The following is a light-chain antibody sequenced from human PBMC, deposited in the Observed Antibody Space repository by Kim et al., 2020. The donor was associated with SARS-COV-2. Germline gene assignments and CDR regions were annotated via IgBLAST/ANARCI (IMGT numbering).Light chain of an antibody. CDR1: SSDVGGYNY. Sequence: GQSFATSCTGTSSDVGGYNYVSWYQQHPGKAPKFLIYDVSIRASGVSDRFSGSKSGNTASLTISGLQAEDEADYYCSSYTSTSTHVFGTGTKVTVL. CDR2: DVS. J-gene: IGLJ1*01. V-gene: IGLV2-14*03. CDR3: SSYTSTSTHV.